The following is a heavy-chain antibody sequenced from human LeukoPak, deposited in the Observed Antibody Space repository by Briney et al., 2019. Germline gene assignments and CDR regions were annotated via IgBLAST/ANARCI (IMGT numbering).Heavy chain of an antibody. V-gene: IGHV4-4*07. D-gene: IGHD2-2*01. J-gene: IGHJ4*02. Sequence: PSETLSLTCTVSGGSISSYYWSWIRQPAGKGLEWIGRIYTSGSTNYNPSLKSRVTMSVETSKNQFSLKLSSVTAADTAVYYCARQRTPGDIVVVPAAPFDYWGQGTLVTVSS. CDR3: ARQRTPGDIVVVPAAPFDY. CDR1: GGSISSYY. CDR2: IYTSGST.